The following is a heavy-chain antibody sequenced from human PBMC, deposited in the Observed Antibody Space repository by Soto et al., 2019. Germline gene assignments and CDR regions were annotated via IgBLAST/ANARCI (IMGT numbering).Heavy chain of an antibody. CDR1: GCTVSSYW. D-gene: IGHD2-21*01. J-gene: IGHJ4*02. CDR2: MKGDGSEK. V-gene: IGHV3-7*01. CDR3: TRDFFCGGNSDY. Sequence: ALTISCEASGCTVSSYWRSWVHQAPGKGLEWVANMKGDGSEKYYVDSVKGRFTISRDNAKNSLYLQMNSLRDEDTAVYYCTRDFFCGGNSDYWGQGTLVTVS.